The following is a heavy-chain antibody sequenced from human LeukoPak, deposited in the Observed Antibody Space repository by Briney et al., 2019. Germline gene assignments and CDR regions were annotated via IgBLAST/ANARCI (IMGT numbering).Heavy chain of an antibody. CDR1: GFTFSGYA. D-gene: IGHD2-15*01. CDR3: AKGKAVVGAAGPDY. Sequence: GGSLRLSCAASGFTFSGYAMSWVRQAPGKGLEWVSSISAGSTNKYYTASVKGRFTISRDNSKNTLYLQMNSLRAEDTAIYYCAKGKAVVGAAGPDYWGQGTLVTVSS. CDR2: ISAGSTNK. J-gene: IGHJ4*02. V-gene: IGHV3-23*01.